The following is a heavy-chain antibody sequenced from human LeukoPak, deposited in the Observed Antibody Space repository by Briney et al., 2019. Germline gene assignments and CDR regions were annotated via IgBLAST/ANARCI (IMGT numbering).Heavy chain of an antibody. D-gene: IGHD5-24*01. CDR2: ILYDGNNK. CDR1: GFTFSSYA. Sequence: GGSLRLSCAASGFTFSSYAMHWVRQAPGKGLEWVAHILYDGNNKYYGDSVKGRFTISRDNSKNTLYLQMNSLRAEDTAVYYCARDPTKRWLQNYFDDWGQGTLVTVSS. J-gene: IGHJ4*02. V-gene: IGHV3-30*04. CDR3: ARDPTKRWLQNYFDD.